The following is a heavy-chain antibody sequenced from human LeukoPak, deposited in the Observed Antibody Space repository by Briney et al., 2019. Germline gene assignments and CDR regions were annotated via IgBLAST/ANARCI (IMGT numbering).Heavy chain of an antibody. CDR3: ARDPAPSGGSVAGTGSMDV. CDR2: VNPNTGAT. CDR1: GYTFTDYY. Sequence: GASVNVSCKASGYTFTDYYMHWVRQAPGQGLEWMGWVNPNTGATFYAQKFQGRVHMTRDTSISTVYMELSSLRSDDTAMYYCARDPAPSGGSVAGTGSMDVWGQGATVTVSS. J-gene: IGHJ6*02. D-gene: IGHD6-19*01. V-gene: IGHV1-2*02.